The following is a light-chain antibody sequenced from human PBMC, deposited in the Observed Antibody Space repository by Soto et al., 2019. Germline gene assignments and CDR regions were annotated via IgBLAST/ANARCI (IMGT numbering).Light chain of an antibody. CDR3: GSYAGSDNFVV. Sequence: QSALTQPPSASGSPGQSVTISCNGTSSDVGGYNYVSWYQQHPGKAPQLMIYEVNKRPSGVPDRFSGSKSGNTASLTVSGLQAEDEGDYYSGSYAGSDNFVVFGGGTKLTVL. CDR1: SSDVGGYNY. CDR2: EVN. J-gene: IGLJ3*02. V-gene: IGLV2-8*01.